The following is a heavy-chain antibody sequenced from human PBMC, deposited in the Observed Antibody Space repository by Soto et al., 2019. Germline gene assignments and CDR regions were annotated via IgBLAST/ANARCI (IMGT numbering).Heavy chain of an antibody. J-gene: IGHJ4*02. CDR1: GFTFSSYA. CDR2: ISGSGANT. V-gene: IGHV3-23*01. CDR3: AKEWGRGGGCFDY. Sequence: EVQLLESGGGLVQPGGSLRLSCADSGFTFSSYAMSWVRQAPGKGLEWVSAISGSGANTYYADSVKGRFTISRDNSKNTLYLQMNILRTEDTAVYYCAKEWGRGGGCFDYWGQGTLVTVSS. D-gene: IGHD3-16*01.